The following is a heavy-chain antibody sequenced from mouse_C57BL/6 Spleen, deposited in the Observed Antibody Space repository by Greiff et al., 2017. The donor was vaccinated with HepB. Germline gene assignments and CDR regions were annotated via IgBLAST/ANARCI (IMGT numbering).Heavy chain of an antibody. CDR2: INPSTGGT. D-gene: IGHD1-1*01. CDR1: GYSFTGYY. Sequence: VQLKESGPELVKPGASVKISCKASGYSFTGYYMNWVKQSPEKSLEWIGEINPSTGGTTYNQKFKAKATLTVDKSSSTAYMQLKSLTSEDSAVYYCAREWYYGSSYFDVWGTGTTVTVSS. V-gene: IGHV1-42*01. CDR3: AREWYYGSSYFDV. J-gene: IGHJ1*03.